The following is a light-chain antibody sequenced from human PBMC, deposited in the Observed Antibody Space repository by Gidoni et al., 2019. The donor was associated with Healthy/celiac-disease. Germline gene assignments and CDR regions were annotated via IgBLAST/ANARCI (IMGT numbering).Light chain of an antibody. CDR1: SSNIGAGYD. V-gene: IGLV1-40*01. CDR2: GNS. J-gene: IGLJ2*01. CDR3: QYYDSSRSGWDVV. Sequence: QSVLTQPPSVSGAPGQRVTISCTGSSSNIGAGYDVHWYQQLPGTAPKLLLYGNSTRPSGVPDRCSGSKSGTSASLAITGLQAEDEADYYCQYYDSSRSGWDVVFGGGTKLTVL.